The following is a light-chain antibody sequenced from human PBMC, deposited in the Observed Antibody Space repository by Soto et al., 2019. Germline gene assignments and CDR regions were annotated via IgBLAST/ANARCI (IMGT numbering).Light chain of an antibody. CDR2: GAS. J-gene: IGKJ5*01. V-gene: IGKV3-15*01. CDR1: QSVSSN. Sequence: QSTPTVCVSRGESATLLCGPSQSVSSNLAWYQQRPGQAPRLLIYGASTRATGIPARFSGGGSGTEFTLTISSLQSEDFAVYYCQQYNSWPPVTFGQGTRLEIK. CDR3: QQYNSWPPVT.